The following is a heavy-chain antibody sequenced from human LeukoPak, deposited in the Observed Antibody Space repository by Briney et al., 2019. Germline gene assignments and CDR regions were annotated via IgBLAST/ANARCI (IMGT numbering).Heavy chain of an antibody. CDR2: ISSSGSTI. CDR3: ARDQTWVIEYCYYYGMDV. J-gene: IGHJ6*04. CDR1: GFTFSSYE. D-gene: IGHD3-16*02. Sequence: GGSLRLSCAASGFTFSSYEMNWVRQAPGKGLEWVSYISSSGSTIYYADSVKGRFTISRDNAKNSLYLQMNSLRAEDTAVYYCARDQTWVIEYCYYYGMDVWGKGTTVTVSS. V-gene: IGHV3-48*03.